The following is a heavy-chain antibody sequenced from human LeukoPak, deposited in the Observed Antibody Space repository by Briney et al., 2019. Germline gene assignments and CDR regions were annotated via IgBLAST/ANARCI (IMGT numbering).Heavy chain of an antibody. CDR3: AKVGLTVTTILDYFDY. CDR1: GGSFSGYY. Sequence: SETLSLTCAVYGGSFSGYYWSWIRQPPGKGLEWIGEINHSGSTNYNPSLKSRVTISVDTSKNQFSLKLSSVTAADTAVYYCAKVGLTVTTILDYFDYWGQGTLVTVSS. V-gene: IGHV4-34*01. D-gene: IGHD4-11*01. CDR2: INHSGST. J-gene: IGHJ4*02.